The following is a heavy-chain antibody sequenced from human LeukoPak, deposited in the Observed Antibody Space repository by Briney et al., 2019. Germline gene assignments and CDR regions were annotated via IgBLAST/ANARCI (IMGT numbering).Heavy chain of an antibody. CDR2: INAGNGNT. CDR1: GYTFTSYG. D-gene: IGHD3-10*01. V-gene: IGHV1-3*01. CDR3: ARGFTPLLTHAFDY. J-gene: IGHJ4*02. Sequence: GASVKVSCKASGYTFTSYGISWVRQAPGQRLEWMGWINAGNGNTKYSQKFQGRVTITRDTSASTAYMELSSLRSEDTAVYYCARGFTPLLTHAFDYWGQGTLVTVSS.